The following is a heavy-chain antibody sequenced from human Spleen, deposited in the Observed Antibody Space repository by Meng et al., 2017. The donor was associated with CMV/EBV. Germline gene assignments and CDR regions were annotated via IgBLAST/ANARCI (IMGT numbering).Heavy chain of an antibody. CDR2: IIPIFGTA. J-gene: IGHJ4*02. V-gene: IGHV1-69*12. CDR1: GGSCSSYA. D-gene: IGHD6-19*01. Sequence: VQLVQSGAAGNKPGSSVTVSCKASGGSCSSYASSWVRQAPGQGLEGIGGIIPIFGTANYAQKFQGRVTITADESTSTAYMELSSLRSDDTAVYYCARVNPQWLVTYFDYWGQGTLVTVSS. CDR3: ARVNPQWLVTYFDY.